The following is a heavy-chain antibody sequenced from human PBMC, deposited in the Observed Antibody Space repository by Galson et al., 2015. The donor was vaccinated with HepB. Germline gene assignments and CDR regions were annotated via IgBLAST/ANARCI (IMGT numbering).Heavy chain of an antibody. V-gene: IGHV4-59*08. CDR3: ARLYGSGSYPRWDFDY. Sequence: ETLSLTCTVSGGSISSYYWSWIRQPPGKGLEWIGYIYYSGSTNYNPSLKSRVTISVDTSKNQFSLKLSSVTAADTAVYYCARLYGSGSYPRWDFDYWGQGTLVTVSS. CDR1: GGSISSYY. CDR2: IYYSGST. D-gene: IGHD3-10*01. J-gene: IGHJ4*02.